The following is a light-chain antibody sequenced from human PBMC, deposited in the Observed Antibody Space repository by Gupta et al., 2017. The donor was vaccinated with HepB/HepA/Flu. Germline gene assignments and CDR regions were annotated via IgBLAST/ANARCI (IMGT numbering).Light chain of an antibody. V-gene: IGKV3-20*01. CDR3: QQYGRSPLT. CDR1: QSVPNKN. CDR2: GVS. Sequence: VLTQSHGTLSLSPGERATLPCRASQSVPNKNLAWYRQKPGQPPRLLIYGVSNRATGIPDRITGSGSGTDITLTISRLEPEDFAVYYCQQYGRSPLTFGPGTKVD. J-gene: IGKJ3*01.